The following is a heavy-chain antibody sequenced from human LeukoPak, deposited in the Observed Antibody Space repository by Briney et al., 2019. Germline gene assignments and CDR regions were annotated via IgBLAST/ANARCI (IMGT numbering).Heavy chain of an antibody. J-gene: IGHJ3*01. CDR2: IGASGADT. CDR1: GFTVTYTY. Sequence: GGSLRLSCAASGFTVTYTYMSWVRQAPGKGLEWVSVIGASGADTYYSDSVKGRFTVSRDNSQNTLFLHMSSLRAEDTAVYFCARRPRDTSGYYLGAFHDWGQGTTVTVSS. D-gene: IGHD3-22*01. V-gene: IGHV3-53*01. CDR3: ARRPRDTSGYYLGAFHD.